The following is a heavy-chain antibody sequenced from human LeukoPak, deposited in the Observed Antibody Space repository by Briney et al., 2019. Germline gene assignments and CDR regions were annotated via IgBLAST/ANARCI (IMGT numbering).Heavy chain of an antibody. CDR1: GFTFSNAW. D-gene: IGHD6-6*01. J-gene: IGHJ4*02. CDR2: IKSKTDGGTT. CDR3: TTDLGSSNPPTDY. V-gene: IGHV3-15*01. Sequence: GGSLRLSCAASGFTFSNAWMSWVRQAPGKGLEWVGRIKSKTDGGTTDYAAPVKGRFTISRDDSKNTLYLQMNSLKTGDTAVYYCTTDLGSSNPPTDYWGQGTLVTVSS.